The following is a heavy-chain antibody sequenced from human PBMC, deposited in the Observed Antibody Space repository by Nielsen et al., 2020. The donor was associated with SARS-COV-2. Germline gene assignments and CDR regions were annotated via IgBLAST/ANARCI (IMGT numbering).Heavy chain of an antibody. CDR3: AREGRNCSTTSCPLHYFDY. CDR2: IIPIFGTA. V-gene: IGHV1-69*01. J-gene: IGHJ4*02. D-gene: IGHD2-2*01. Sequence: WVRQAPGQGLEWMGGIIPIFGTANYAQKFQGRVTITADESTSTAYMELSSLRSDDTAVYYCAREGRNCSTTSCPLHYFDYWGQGTLVTVSS.